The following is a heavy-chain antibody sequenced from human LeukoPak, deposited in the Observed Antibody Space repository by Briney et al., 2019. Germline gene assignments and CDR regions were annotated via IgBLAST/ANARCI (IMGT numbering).Heavy chain of an antibody. CDR2: IYHSGST. Sequence: SETLSLTCAVSGGSISSSNWWSWVRQPPGKGLEWIGEIYHSGSTNYNPSLKSRVTISVDKSKNQFSLKLSSVTAADTAVYYCARAKSYYYDSSGYYYSDYFDYWGQGTLVNVSS. CDR1: GGSISSSNW. CDR3: ARAKSYYYDSSGYYYSDYFDY. D-gene: IGHD3-22*01. V-gene: IGHV4-4*02. J-gene: IGHJ4*02.